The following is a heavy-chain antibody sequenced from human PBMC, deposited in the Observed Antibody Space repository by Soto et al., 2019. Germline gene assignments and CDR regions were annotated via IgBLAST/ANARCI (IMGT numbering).Heavy chain of an antibody. CDR2: IYYSGST. Sequence: SETLSLTCTVSGGSISSSSYYWGWIRQPPGKGLEWIGSIYYSGSTYYNPSLKSRVTISVDTSKNQFSLKLSSVTAADTAVYYCARSRGPYWNDGNYYYYYYMDVWGKGTTVTVS. CDR3: ARSRGPYWNDGNYYYYYYMDV. J-gene: IGHJ6*03. V-gene: IGHV4-39*07. D-gene: IGHD1-1*01. CDR1: GGSISSSSYY.